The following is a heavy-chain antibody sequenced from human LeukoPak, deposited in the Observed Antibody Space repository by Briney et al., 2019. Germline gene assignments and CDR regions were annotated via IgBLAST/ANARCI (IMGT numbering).Heavy chain of an antibody. CDR3: ARGRGYYDSREPLDY. D-gene: IGHD3-22*01. J-gene: IGHJ4*02. Sequence: PSETLSLTCAVYGGSFSGYYWSWIRQPPGKGLEWIGEINHSGSTNYNPSLKSRVTISVDTSKNQFSLKLSSVTAADTAVYYCARGRGYYDSREPLDYWGQGTLVTVSS. CDR1: GGSFSGYY. V-gene: IGHV4-34*01. CDR2: INHSGST.